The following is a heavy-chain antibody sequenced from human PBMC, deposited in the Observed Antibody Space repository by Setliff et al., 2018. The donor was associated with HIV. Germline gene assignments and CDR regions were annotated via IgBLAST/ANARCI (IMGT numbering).Heavy chain of an antibody. Sequence: ASVKVSCKASPYTFSSYVINWVRQAPGQGLEWMGRISVYNGNTIYAQKLQGRVTMTTDTSTSTAYMELRSLRSDDTAMYYCATQRDIVMVPGQGGFDIWAQGTMVTVSS. CDR3: ATQRDIVMVPGQGGFDI. CDR1: PYTFSSYV. CDR2: ISVYNGNT. J-gene: IGHJ3*02. V-gene: IGHV1-18*01. D-gene: IGHD2-2*01.